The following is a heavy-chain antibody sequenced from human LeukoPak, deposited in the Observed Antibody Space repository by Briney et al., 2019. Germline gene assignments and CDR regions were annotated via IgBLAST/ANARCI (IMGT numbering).Heavy chain of an antibody. V-gene: IGHV3-21*01. CDR2: ITSSGQYI. CDR3: ARGGYSYGYDY. J-gene: IGHJ4*02. CDR1: GFTFNSYT. Sequence: GGSLTLSCETSGFTFNSYTMNWVRQARGKGLEWVSSITSSGQYIYYADSVKGRFTISRDNAKNSLYLQMNSLRAEDTAVYYCARGGYSYGYDYWGQGTLVTVSS. D-gene: IGHD5-18*01.